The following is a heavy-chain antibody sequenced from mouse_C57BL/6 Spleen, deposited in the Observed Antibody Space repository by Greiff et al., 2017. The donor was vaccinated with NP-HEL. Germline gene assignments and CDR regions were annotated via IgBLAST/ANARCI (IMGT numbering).Heavy chain of an antibody. V-gene: IGHV2-5*01. CDR2: IWRGGST. D-gene: IGHD1-1*01. CDR3: AKSDYGSSYAMDY. CDR1: GFSLTSYG. J-gene: IGHJ4*01. Sequence: QVQLKESGPGLVQPSQSLSITCTVSGFSLTSYGVHWVRQSPGKGLEWLGVIWRGGSTDYNAAFMSRLSITKDNSKSQVFFKMNSLQADDTAIYDCAKSDYGSSYAMDYWGQGTSVTVSS.